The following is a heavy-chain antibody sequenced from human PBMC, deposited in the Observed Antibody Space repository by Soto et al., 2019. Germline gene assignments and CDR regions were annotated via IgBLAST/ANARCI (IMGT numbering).Heavy chain of an antibody. CDR3: TTAYAGTANYYYYGMDV. Sequence: GGSLRLSCAASGFTFSNAWMNWVRQAPGKGLEWVGRIKSKPDGGTTDYAAPVNSRFTISRENSKNTLYLQMNSLKTEDTAVYYCTTAYAGTANYYYYGMDVWGQGTTVTVSS. CDR1: GFTFSNAW. D-gene: IGHD6-13*01. CDR2: IKSKPDGGTT. J-gene: IGHJ6*02. V-gene: IGHV3-15*07.